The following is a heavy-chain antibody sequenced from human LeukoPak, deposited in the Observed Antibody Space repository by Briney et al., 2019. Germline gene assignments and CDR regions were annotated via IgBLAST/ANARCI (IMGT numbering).Heavy chain of an antibody. D-gene: IGHD3-3*01. CDR3: ARGRITIFGVVIPHFDH. CDR2: IDYNKST. V-gene: IGHV4-59*01. Sequence: SETLSLTCTVSGGPISSYYWTWIRQPPGKELEWIGYIDYNKSTKYNPSLKSRVTISVDTSKNRFSLKLSSVTAADTAVYYCARGRITIFGVVIPHFDHWGQGTLVTVST. CDR1: GGPISSYY. J-gene: IGHJ4*02.